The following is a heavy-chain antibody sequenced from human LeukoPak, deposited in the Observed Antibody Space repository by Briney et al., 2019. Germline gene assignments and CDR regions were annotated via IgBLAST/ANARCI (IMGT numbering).Heavy chain of an antibody. J-gene: IGHJ5*02. CDR1: GFTFSNAW. CDR3: TTSPIVGHH. V-gene: IGHV3-15*01. Sequence: GGSLRLSCAASGFTFSNAWMSWVRPAPGKGLEWVGRIKSKTDGATTDYAAPVKGRFTISRDDSKNTLYLQMNSLKTEDTAVYYCTTSPIVGHHWGQGTLVTVSS. D-gene: IGHD1-26*01. CDR2: IKSKTDGATT.